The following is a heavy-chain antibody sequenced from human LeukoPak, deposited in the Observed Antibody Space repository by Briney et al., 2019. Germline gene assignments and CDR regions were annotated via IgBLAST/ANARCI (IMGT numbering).Heavy chain of an antibody. D-gene: IGHD6-13*01. CDR1: GGSISSSTYY. CDR2: IYYSGST. V-gene: IGHV4-39*01. Sequence: PSETLSLTCTVSGGSISSSTYYWGWIRQPPGKGLEWIGSIYYSGSTYYNPSLKSRVTMSVDTSKNQFSLKLSSVTAADTAVYYCARHAGGISATGTRPFDYWGQGTLVTVSS. CDR3: ARHAGGISATGTRPFDY. J-gene: IGHJ4*02.